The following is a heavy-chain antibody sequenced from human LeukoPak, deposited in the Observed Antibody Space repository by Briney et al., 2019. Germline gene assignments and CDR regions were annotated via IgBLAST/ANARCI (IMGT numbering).Heavy chain of an antibody. CDR3: AGVPGYSSGWSSYNWFDP. CDR2: IYYSGST. Sequence: SETLSLTCTVSGGSISSYYWSWIRQPPGKGLEWIGYIYYSGSTNYNPSLKSRVTISVDTSKNQFSLKLSSVTAADTAVYYCAGVPGYSSGWSSYNWFDPWGQGTLVTVSS. D-gene: IGHD6-19*01. V-gene: IGHV4-59*01. CDR1: GGSISSYY. J-gene: IGHJ5*02.